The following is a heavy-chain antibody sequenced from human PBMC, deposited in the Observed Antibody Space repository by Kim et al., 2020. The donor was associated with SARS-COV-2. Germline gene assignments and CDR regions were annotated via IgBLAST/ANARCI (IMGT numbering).Heavy chain of an antibody. CDR3: AKHWSATIRSMFDY. J-gene: IGHJ4*02. CDR2: ISGSGTIT. V-gene: IGHV3-23*01. D-gene: IGHD5-12*01. Sequence: GGSLRLSCAASGFPLRSYAMSWVRQAPGKGLEWVSTISGSGTITYYADSVKGRFTISRDTSKNTLFLHMDSLRAEDTALYFCAKHWSATIRSMFDYWGQGTLVTVSS. CDR1: GFPLRSYA.